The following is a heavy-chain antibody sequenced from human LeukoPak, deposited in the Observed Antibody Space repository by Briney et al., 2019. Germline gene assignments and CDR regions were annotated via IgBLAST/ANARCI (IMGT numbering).Heavy chain of an antibody. Sequence: PSETLSLTCTVSGGSISSGGYYWSWIRQPPGKGLEWIGYIYHSGSTYYNPSLKSRVTISVDRSKNQFSLKLSSVTAADTAVYYCARWGHYDSSGYYPPGGSQHWGQGTLVTVSS. J-gene: IGHJ1*01. CDR2: IYHSGST. CDR3: ARWGHYDSSGYYPPGGSQH. V-gene: IGHV4-30-2*01. CDR1: GGSISSGGYY. D-gene: IGHD3-22*01.